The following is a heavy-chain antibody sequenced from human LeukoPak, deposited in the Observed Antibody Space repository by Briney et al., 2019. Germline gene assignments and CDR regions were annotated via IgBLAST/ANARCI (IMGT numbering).Heavy chain of an antibody. CDR1: GGTFSSYA. CDR3: ARGILYLGYFDY. CDR2: IIPIFGTA. Sequence: SVKVSCKASGGTFSSYAISWVRQAPGQGLEWMGGIIPIFGTANYAQKFQGRVTITADESTSTAYMELSSLRSEDTAVYYCARGILYLGYFDYGGQETLFTVPS. V-gene: IGHV1-69*01. D-gene: IGHD3-3*02. J-gene: IGHJ4*02.